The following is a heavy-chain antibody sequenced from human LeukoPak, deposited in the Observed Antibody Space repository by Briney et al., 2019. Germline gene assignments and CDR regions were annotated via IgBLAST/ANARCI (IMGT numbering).Heavy chain of an antibody. CDR3: ARLANSGSYYGFDY. Sequence: SETLALICTVSCGSLSSSSNYYWGWIRQPPGKVLEGIGGIYYSGSTYYNPSLKSRVTISVDTSKNQFSLKLSSVTAADTAVYYCARLANSGSYYGFDYWGQGTLVTVSS. J-gene: IGHJ4*01. CDR2: IYYSGST. CDR1: CGSLSSSSNYY. D-gene: IGHD1-26*01. V-gene: IGHV4-39*01.